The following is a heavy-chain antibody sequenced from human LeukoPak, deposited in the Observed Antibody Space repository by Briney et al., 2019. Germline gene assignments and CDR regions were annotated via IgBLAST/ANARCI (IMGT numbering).Heavy chain of an antibody. CDR2: ISGSGGST. CDR3: AKGAALSRTGTTAYFDY. V-gene: IGHV3-23*01. CDR1: GFTFSSYA. D-gene: IGHD1/OR15-1a*01. Sequence: GGSLRLSCAASGFTFSSYAMSWVRQAPGKGLEWVSAISGSGGSTYYADSVKGRFTISRDNSKNTLYLQMNSLRAEDTAVYYCAKGAALSRTGTTAYFDYWGQGTLVTVSS. J-gene: IGHJ4*02.